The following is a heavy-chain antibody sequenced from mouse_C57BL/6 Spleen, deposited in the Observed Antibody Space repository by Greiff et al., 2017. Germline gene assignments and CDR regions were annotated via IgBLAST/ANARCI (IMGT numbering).Heavy chain of an antibody. J-gene: IGHJ4*01. D-gene: IGHD2-2*01. CDR1: GYTFTDYN. Sequence: EVQLQQSGPELVKPGASVKIPCKASGYTFTDYNMDWVKQSHGKSLEWIGDINPNNGGTIYNQKFKGKATLTVDKSSSTAYMELRSLTSEDTAVYYCAREDYGYDGYYAMDYWGQGTSVTVSS. CDR3: AREDYGYDGYYAMDY. CDR2: INPNNGGT. V-gene: IGHV1-18*01.